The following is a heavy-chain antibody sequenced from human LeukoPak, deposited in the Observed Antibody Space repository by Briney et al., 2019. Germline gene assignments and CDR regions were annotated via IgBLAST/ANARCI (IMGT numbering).Heavy chain of an antibody. J-gene: IGHJ4*02. Sequence: GGSLRLSCAASGFTFSSYSMNWVRQAPGKGLEWVSSISSSSGYIYYADSVKGRFTISRDNAKNSLYLQMNSLRAEDTAVYYCARAAIGQWLVLWGQGTLVTVSS. V-gene: IGHV3-21*01. D-gene: IGHD6-19*01. CDR3: ARAAIGQWLVL. CDR1: GFTFSSYS. CDR2: ISSSSGYI.